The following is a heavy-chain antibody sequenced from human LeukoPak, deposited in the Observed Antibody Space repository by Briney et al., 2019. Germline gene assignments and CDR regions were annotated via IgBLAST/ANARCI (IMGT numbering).Heavy chain of an antibody. CDR1: GFTFSSYG. CDR3: ARDDSSGYYFDY. Sequence: RGSLRLSCAASGFTFSSYGMHWVRQAPGKGLEWVAVIWYDGSNKYYADSVKGRFTISRDNSKNTLYLQMNSLRAEDTAVYYCARDDSSGYYFDYWGQGTLVTVSS. V-gene: IGHV3-33*01. J-gene: IGHJ4*02. D-gene: IGHD3-22*01. CDR2: IWYDGSNK.